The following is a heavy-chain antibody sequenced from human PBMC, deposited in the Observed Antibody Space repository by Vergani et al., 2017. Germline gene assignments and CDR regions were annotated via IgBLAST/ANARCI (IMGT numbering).Heavy chain of an antibody. CDR3: ARDPLGLYYYYGMDV. CDR1: GFTFSSYA. J-gene: IGHJ6*02. V-gene: IGHV3-23*01. D-gene: IGHD5-12*01. Sequence: EVQLLESGGGLVQPGGSLRLSCAASGFTFSSYAMSWVRQAPGKGLEWVSAISGSGGSTYYADSVKGRFTISRDNSKNTLYLQMNSLRAEDTAVYYCARDPLGLYYYYGMDVWGQGTTVTVSS. CDR2: ISGSGGST.